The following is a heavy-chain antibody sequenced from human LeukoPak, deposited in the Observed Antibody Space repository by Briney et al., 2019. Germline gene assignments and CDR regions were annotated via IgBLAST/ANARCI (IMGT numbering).Heavy chain of an antibody. CDR3: ANSDQWLKFYFDY. CDR2: IYHSGST. Sequence: TPSETLSLTCTVSGVSISSGGYYWTWIRQPPGKGLEWIGYIYHSGSTYYNPSLKSRVTISVDRSKNQFSLKLTSVTAADTAVYYCANSDQWLKFYFDYWGQGILVTASS. D-gene: IGHD6-19*01. CDR1: GVSISSGGYY. J-gene: IGHJ4*02. V-gene: IGHV4-30-2*01.